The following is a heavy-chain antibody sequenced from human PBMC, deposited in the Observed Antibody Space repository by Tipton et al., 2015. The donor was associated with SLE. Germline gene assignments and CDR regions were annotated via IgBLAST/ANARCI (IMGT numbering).Heavy chain of an antibody. CDR2: ISAYNGRT. CDR1: GYSFTTYT. Sequence: QLVQSGAEVKKTGASVKVSCKASGYSFTTYTITWVRQAPGQGLENMGWISAYNGRTDYAQKLQGRVTMSIDPATDTAYMELRSLTSDDTAVYYCARQRLRLLSPLDAWDQGP. J-gene: IGHJ6*02. CDR3: ARQRLRLLSPLDA. D-gene: IGHD3-10*01. V-gene: IGHV1-18*04.